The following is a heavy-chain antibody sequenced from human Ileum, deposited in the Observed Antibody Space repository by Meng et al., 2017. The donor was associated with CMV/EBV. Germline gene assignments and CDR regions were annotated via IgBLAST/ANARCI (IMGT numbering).Heavy chain of an antibody. CDR3: ARENKRPVVVPVATLNFVYYYYGMDV. D-gene: IGHD2-2*01. V-gene: IGHV3-7*01. CDR1: GFTFSSYW. CDR2: IKQDGSEK. J-gene: IGHJ6*02. Sequence: GESLKISCAASGFTFSSYWMSWVRQAPGKGLEWVANIKQDGSEKYYVDSVKGRFTISRDNAKNSLYLQMNSLRAEDTAVYYCARENKRPVVVPVATLNFVYYYYGMDVWGQGTTVTVSS.